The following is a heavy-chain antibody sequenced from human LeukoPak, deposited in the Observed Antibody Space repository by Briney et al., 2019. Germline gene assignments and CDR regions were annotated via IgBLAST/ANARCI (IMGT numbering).Heavy chain of an antibody. V-gene: IGHV3-30*18. CDR3: AKKFPGNDDFFDS. CDR2: MSYHEVRT. CDR1: GFPFSLYG. Sequence: PGGSLRLSCAASGFPFSLYGMFWVRQAPGKGLEWVAYMSYHEVRTYYGDSVRGRFTISRDNSENTLSVQMDSLRPEDTAIYYCAKKFPGNDDFFDSCGPGTLVTVSS. J-gene: IGHJ4*02. D-gene: IGHD4-23*01.